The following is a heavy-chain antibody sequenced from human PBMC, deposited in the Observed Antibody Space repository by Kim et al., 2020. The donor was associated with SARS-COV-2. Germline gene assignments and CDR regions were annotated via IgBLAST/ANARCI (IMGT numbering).Heavy chain of an antibody. CDR2: ISSSSSTI. V-gene: IGHV3-48*02. CDR1: GFTFSSYS. J-gene: IGHJ4*02. D-gene: IGHD3-10*01. CDR3: ARVPPLWFGENYFDY. Sequence: GGSLRLSCAASGFTFSSYSMNWVRQAPGKGLEWVSYISSSSSTIYYADSVKGRFTISRDNAKNSLHLQMNSLRDEDTAVYYCARVPPLWFGENYFDYWGQGTLVTVSS.